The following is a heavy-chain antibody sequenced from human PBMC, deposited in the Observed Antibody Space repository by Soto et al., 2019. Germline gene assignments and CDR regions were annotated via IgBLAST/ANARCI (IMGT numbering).Heavy chain of an antibody. Sequence: ASVKVSCKASGYTFTSYYMHWVRQAPGQGLEWMGIINPSGGSTSYAQKFQGRVTMTRDTSTSTVYMELSSLRSDDTAVYYCARDWWEHIVVVTASQLDYWGQGTLVTVSS. J-gene: IGHJ4*02. CDR2: INPSGGST. V-gene: IGHV1-46*01. CDR1: GYTFTSYY. CDR3: ARDWWEHIVVVTASQLDY. D-gene: IGHD2-21*02.